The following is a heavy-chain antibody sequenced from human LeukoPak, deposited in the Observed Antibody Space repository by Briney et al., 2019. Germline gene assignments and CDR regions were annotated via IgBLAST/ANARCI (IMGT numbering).Heavy chain of an antibody. V-gene: IGHV4-34*01. CDR3: ARGPPGFGVVVRGGMDV. CDR1: GGPFSGYY. D-gene: IGHD3-3*01. CDR2: INHSGST. J-gene: IGHJ6*02. Sequence: SETLSLTCAVYGGPFSGYYWSWIRQPPGKGLEWIGEINHSGSTNYNPSLKSRVTISVDTSKNQFSLKLSSVTAADTAVYYCARGPPGFGVVVRGGMDVWGQGTTVTVSS.